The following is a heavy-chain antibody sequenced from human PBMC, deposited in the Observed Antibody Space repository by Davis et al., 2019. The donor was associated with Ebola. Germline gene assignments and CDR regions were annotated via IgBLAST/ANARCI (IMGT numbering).Heavy chain of an antibody. Sequence: GGSLRLSCAASGFTFSNYEMNWVRQAPGKGLEWVSYISSSGSTIYYADSVKGRFTISRDNAKNSLYLQMNSLRAEDTAVYYCARNLKVPKGYYYGMDVWGQGTTVTVSS. V-gene: IGHV3-48*03. CDR1: GFTFSNYE. J-gene: IGHJ6*02. CDR2: ISSSGSTI. CDR3: ARNLKVPKGYYYGMDV. D-gene: IGHD2-2*01.